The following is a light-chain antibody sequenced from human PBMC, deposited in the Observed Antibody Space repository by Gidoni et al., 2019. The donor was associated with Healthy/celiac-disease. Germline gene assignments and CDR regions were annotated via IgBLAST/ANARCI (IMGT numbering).Light chain of an antibody. CDR1: ALPKQY. CDR2: KDS. V-gene: IGLV3-25*03. J-gene: IGLJ7*01. Sequence: SYELTQPPSVSVSPGQTARITCSGDALPKQYAYWYQQKPGQAPVLVLYKDSERPSGIPERFSGSSSGTTVTLTISGVQAEDEADYYCQSADSSGTYQAVFGGGTQLTVL. CDR3: QSADSSGTYQAV.